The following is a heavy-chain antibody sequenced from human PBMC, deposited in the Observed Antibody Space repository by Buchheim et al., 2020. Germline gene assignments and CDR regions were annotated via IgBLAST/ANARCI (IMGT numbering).Heavy chain of an antibody. CDR3: AKDESKDFWSGYSGFWFDP. CDR2: ISGSGGST. D-gene: IGHD3-3*01. Sequence: EVQLLESGGGLVQPGGSLRLSCAASGFTFSSYAMSWVRQAPGKGLEWVSAISGSGGSTYYADSVKGRFTISRDNSKNTLYLQMNSLRAEDTAVYYCAKDESKDFWSGYSGFWFDPWGQGTL. J-gene: IGHJ5*02. CDR1: GFTFSSYA. V-gene: IGHV3-23*01.